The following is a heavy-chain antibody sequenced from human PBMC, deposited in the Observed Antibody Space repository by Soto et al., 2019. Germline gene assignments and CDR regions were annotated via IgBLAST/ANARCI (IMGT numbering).Heavy chain of an antibody. CDR1: GYSFTSYW. J-gene: IGHJ4*02. V-gene: IGHV5-51*01. Sequence: GESLKISCKGSGYSFTSYWIGWVRQMPGKGLEWMGIIYPGDSDTTYSPSFQGQVTISADKSISTAYLQWSSLKASDTAMYYCTRSHTAMAFDYWGQGTLVTVSS. CDR3: TRSHTAMAFDY. D-gene: IGHD5-18*01. CDR2: IYPGDSDT.